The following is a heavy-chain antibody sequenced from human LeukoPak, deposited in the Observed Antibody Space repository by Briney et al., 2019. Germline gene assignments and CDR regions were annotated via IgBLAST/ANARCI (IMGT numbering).Heavy chain of an antibody. CDR3: ARSSYSSSSSV. J-gene: IGHJ3*01. Sequence: GGSLRLSCAVSGFTFSGFWMSWSRQAPGKGLEWVASINSDGSEGYYADVVKGRFTISRDNAKNSLYLQINSLRAEDTAVYYCARSSYSSSSSVGGQGTMVTVSS. D-gene: IGHD6-6*01. CDR2: INSDGSEG. CDR1: GFTFSGFW. V-gene: IGHV3-7*03.